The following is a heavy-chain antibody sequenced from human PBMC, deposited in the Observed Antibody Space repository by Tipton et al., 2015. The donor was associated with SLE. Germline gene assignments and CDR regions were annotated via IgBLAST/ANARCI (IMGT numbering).Heavy chain of an antibody. CDR1: GFTFDDYA. Sequence: SLRLPCAASGFTFDDYAMHWVRQAPGKGLEWVSGIGWNSGSIDYADSVKGRFTISRDDAKNSLYLQMNSLRDEDTALYFCAKGRGSLIYYYGMDVWGQGTTVTVSS. D-gene: IGHD3-10*01. CDR3: AKGRGSLIYYYGMDV. CDR2: IGWNSGSI. V-gene: IGHV3-9*01. J-gene: IGHJ6*02.